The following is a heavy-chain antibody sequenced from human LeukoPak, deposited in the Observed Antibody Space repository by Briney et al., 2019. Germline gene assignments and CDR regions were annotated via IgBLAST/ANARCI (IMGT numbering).Heavy chain of an antibody. Sequence: GGSLRLSCAASGSTFSSYEMNWVRQAPGKGLEWVSYISSSGTTIYYADSVKGRFTISRDNAKNSLYLQMNSLRAEDTAVYYCARGDGNFDYWGQGTLVTVSS. V-gene: IGHV3-48*03. CDR2: ISSSGTTI. J-gene: IGHJ4*02. CDR3: ARGDGNFDY. D-gene: IGHD1-1*01. CDR1: GSTFSSYE.